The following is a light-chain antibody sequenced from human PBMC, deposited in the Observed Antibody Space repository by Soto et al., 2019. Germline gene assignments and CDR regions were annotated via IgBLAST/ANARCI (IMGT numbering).Light chain of an antibody. CDR3: QQYDNLPLT. V-gene: IGKV1-33*01. CDR2: EAS. CDR1: QTISSW. Sequence: DIQLTQSPSTLSRSVGDRVTISWRASQTISSWLAWYQQKPGNAPNLLIYEASNLETGVPSRFSGSGSGTDFTFTISSLQPDDVGTYYCQQYDNLPLTFGGGTKVDVK. J-gene: IGKJ4*01.